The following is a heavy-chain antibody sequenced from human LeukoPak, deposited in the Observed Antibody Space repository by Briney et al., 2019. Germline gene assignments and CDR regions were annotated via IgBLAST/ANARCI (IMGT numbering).Heavy chain of an antibody. J-gene: IGHJ4*02. D-gene: IGHD6-13*01. V-gene: IGHV1-18*01. Sequence: GASVKVSCKGSDYSFTSYGISWVRQAPGQGLEWMGWISAYNGNTNYAQKLQGRVTMSTDTSTSTAYMELRSLRSDDTAVYYCAREATDTLSSSWYGFDTPKKVYFDYWGQGTLVTVSS. CDR2: ISAYNGNT. CDR3: AREATDTLSSSWYGFDTPKKVYFDY. CDR1: DYSFTSYG.